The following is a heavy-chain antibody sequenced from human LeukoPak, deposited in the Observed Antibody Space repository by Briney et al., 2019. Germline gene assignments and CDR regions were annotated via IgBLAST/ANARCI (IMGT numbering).Heavy chain of an antibody. CDR1: GYTFTGYY. J-gene: IGHJ4*02. CDR3: ARAELRYCSSTSYYHFDY. CDR2: INPNSGGT. V-gene: IGHV1-2*02. Sequence: ASVKVSCKASGYTFTGYYMHWVRQAPGQGLEWMGWINPNSGGTNYAQKFQGRVTMTRDTSISTAYMELSRLRSDDTAVYYCARAELRYCSSTSYYHFDYWGQGTLVTVSS. D-gene: IGHD2-2*01.